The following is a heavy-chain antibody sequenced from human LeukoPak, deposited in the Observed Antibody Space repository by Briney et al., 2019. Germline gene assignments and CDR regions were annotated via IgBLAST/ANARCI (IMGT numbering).Heavy chain of an antibody. CDR1: GFTFSSYS. CDR2: ISSSSSYI. D-gene: IGHD5-12*01. V-gene: IGHV3-21*01. J-gene: IGHJ4*02. CDR3: AKGRGYRDWIGY. Sequence: GGSLRLSCAASGFTFSSYSMNWVRQAPGKGLEWVSFISSSSSYIYYADSVKGRFTISRDNAKNSLYLQMNSLRAEDTAVYYCAKGRGYRDWIGYWGQGTLVTVSS.